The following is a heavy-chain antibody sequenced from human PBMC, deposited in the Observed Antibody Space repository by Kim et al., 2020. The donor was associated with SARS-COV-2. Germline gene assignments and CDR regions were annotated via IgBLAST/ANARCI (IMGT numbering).Heavy chain of an antibody. CDR3: AREFSAGFVGY. D-gene: IGHD2-15*01. CDR2: T. J-gene: IGHJ4*02. V-gene: IGHV1-46*01. Sequence: TINDKNFQGRVTMTRDTSTSAVYMELNSLRSEDTAVYYCAREFSAGFVGYWGQGTLVTVSS.